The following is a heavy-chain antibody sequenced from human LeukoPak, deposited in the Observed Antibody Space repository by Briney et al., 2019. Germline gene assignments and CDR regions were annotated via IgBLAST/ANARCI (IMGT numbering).Heavy chain of an antibody. D-gene: IGHD1-26*01. CDR1: GGSIGSSSYY. J-gene: IGHJ4*02. Sequence: SETLSLTCTVSGGSIGSSSYYWGWIRQPPGKGLEWIGNIYYSGSTYYNPSLKSRVTMSVDTSRNQFSLKLSSVTAADTAVYYCARSYSGTFYFDYWGQGTLVIVSS. V-gene: IGHV4-39*01. CDR2: IYYSGST. CDR3: ARSYSGTFYFDY.